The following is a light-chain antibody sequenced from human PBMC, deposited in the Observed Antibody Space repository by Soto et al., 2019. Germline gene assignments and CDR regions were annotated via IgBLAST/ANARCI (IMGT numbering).Light chain of an antibody. J-gene: IGLJ3*02. V-gene: IGLV2-8*01. CDR3: SSYAGSNNLV. CDR2: EVI. Sequence: QSALTQPPSASGSPGQSVTISCTGTSSDVGGYNYVSWYQQHPGKAPKVMIYEVIKRPSGVPDRFSGSKSGNTASLTVSGLQAEDDADYFCSSYAGSNNLVFGGGTQLTLL. CDR1: SSDVGGYNY.